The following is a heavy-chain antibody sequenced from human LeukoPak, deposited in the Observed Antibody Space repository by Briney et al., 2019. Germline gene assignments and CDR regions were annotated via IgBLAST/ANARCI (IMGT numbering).Heavy chain of an antibody. CDR1: GYTFTTYY. CDR2: IHPDSGDT. CDR3: ARGGRVVWFGDFTTDYYFDS. J-gene: IGHJ4*02. Sequence: ASVKVSCKASGYTFTTYYIHWVRQAAGQGLQWMGWIHPDSGDTNFTQIFQGRVTMTRDASINTGYMELNSLRSDDTAVYYCARGGRVVWFGDFTTDYYFDSWGQGTLVTVSS. V-gene: IGHV1-2*02. D-gene: IGHD3-10*01.